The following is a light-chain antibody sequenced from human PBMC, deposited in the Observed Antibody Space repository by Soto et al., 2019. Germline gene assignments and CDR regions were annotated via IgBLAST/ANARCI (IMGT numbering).Light chain of an antibody. Sequence: QSALTQPASVSDSPGQSITISCTGTSSDVGGSNFVSWYQQHPGKPPKLIIYDVANQPSGVSNRFSGSKSGSTASLIISRLQTEDEADYYCVSYTSSTTYVFGTGTKATVL. CDR2: DVA. J-gene: IGLJ1*01. CDR3: VSYTSSTTYV. CDR1: SSDVGGSNF. V-gene: IGLV2-14*03.